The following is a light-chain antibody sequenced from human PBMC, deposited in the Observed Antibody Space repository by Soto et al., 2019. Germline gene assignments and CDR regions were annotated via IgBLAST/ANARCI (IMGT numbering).Light chain of an antibody. Sequence: EIEMTQSPATLSVSPGEDATLSCRASQSVSSNLAWYQQKPGQAPRLLIYGASTRATGVPASFSGSGSGTEFTLTIRRLLSEDFAVYYCQHYYNWRPRFGQGTKVDI. V-gene: IGKV3-15*01. J-gene: IGKJ1*01. CDR2: GAS. CDR1: QSVSSN. CDR3: QHYYNWRPR.